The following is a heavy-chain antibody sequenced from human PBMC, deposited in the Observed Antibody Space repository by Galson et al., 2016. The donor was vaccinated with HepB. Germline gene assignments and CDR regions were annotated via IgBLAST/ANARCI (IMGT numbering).Heavy chain of an antibody. Sequence: SLRLSCAASGFTFSNYAMNWVRQAPGKGLEWVSSITDSSSSTYIADSVRGRFTISRDNSKKTLYLQMNSLRAEDTAIYYCAKAPLRSCSGVRCYSFRIWGQGTMVIVSS. V-gene: IGHV3-23*01. CDR1: GFTFSNYA. J-gene: IGHJ3*02. CDR2: ITDSSSST. D-gene: IGHD2-15*01. CDR3: AKAPLRSCSGVRCYSFRI.